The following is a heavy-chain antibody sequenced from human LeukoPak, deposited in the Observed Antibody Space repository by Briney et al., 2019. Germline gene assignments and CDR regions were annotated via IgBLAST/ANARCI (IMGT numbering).Heavy chain of an antibody. Sequence: ASVKVSCKVSGYTLTELSMHWVRQAPGKGLEWMGGFDPEDGETIYAQKFQGRVTMTEDTSTDTAYMELSSLRSEDTAVYYCARGISGSYLSRDAFDIWGQGTMVTVSS. J-gene: IGHJ3*02. CDR3: ARGISGSYLSRDAFDI. CDR1: GYTLTELS. CDR2: FDPEDGET. D-gene: IGHD1-26*01. V-gene: IGHV1-24*01.